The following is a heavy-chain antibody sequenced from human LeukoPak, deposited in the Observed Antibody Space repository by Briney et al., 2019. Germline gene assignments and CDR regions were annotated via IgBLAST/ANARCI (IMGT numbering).Heavy chain of an antibody. V-gene: IGHV4-34*01. CDR1: GGSFSGYY. CDR2: INHSGST. Sequence: SETLSLTCAVYGGSFSGYYWSWIRQPPGKGLEWIGEINHSGSTNYNPSLKSRVTISVDTSKNQFSLKLSSVTAADTAVYYCVRVGGFQSIAAAGLDPWGQGTLVTVSS. J-gene: IGHJ5*02. CDR3: VRVGGFQSIAAAGLDP. D-gene: IGHD6-13*01.